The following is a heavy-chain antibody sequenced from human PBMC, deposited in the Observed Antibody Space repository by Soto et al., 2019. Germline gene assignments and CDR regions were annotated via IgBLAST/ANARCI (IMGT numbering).Heavy chain of an antibody. CDR1: GFTFSNYG. J-gene: IGHJ6*02. CDR3: AKVTGYCSSSSCRRDYYYYYGMDV. D-gene: IGHD2-2*01. CDR2: ISYDGSDK. V-gene: IGHV3-30*18. Sequence: QVQLVESGGGMVQPGRSLRLSCAAPGFTFSNYGMHWVRQAPGKGLEWVAVISYDGSDKYYADSVKGRFTISRDNSKNTLYLQMNSLRAEDTAVYYCAKVTGYCSSSSCRRDYYYYYGMDVWGQGTTVTVS.